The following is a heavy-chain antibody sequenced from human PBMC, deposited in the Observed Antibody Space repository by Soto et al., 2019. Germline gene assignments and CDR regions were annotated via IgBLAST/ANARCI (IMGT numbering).Heavy chain of an antibody. CDR1: GFTVSNNY. V-gene: IGHV3-53*01. CDR2: IYSGGYT. Sequence: EVQLVESGGGLIQPGGSLRLSCAVSGFTVSNNYMSWVRQAPGKGLEGVSVIYSGGYTAYGDSVKGRFTISRDNSKNPLFLQMNGPGPGDPAVFFWANHPGGGGYWGQGTLVTVSS. CDR3: ANHPGGGGY. D-gene: IGHD3-10*01. J-gene: IGHJ4*02.